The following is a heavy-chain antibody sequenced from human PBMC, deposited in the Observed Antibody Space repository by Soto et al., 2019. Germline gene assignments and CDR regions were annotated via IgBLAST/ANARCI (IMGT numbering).Heavy chain of an antibody. CDR1: GGSVRGYY. V-gene: IGHV4-34*01. J-gene: IGHJ4*02. CDR3: ARVRDGDYAY. Sequence: SETLSITCAVYGGSVRGYYWGWIRQPPGKGLEWIGEINHSGSTNYKPSLKSRVTMSVDTSKNQLSLKLSSVTAADTAVYYCARVRDGDYAYWGQGTLVTAPQ. CDR2: INHSGST. D-gene: IGHD4-17*01.